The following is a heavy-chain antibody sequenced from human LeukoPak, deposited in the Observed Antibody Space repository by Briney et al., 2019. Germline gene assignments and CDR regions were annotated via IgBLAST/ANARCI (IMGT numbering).Heavy chain of an antibody. D-gene: IGHD3-9*01. V-gene: IGHV3-13*01. CDR1: GFTFSSYD. CDR2: IGTAGDT. CDR3: ARPRYHTPFDY. J-gene: IGHJ4*02. Sequence: PGGSLRLSCAASGFTFSSYDMHWVRQATGKGLEWVSAIGTAGDTYYPGSVKGRFTISRENAKNSLYLQMNSLRAGDTAVYYCARPRYHTPFDYWGQGTLVTVSS.